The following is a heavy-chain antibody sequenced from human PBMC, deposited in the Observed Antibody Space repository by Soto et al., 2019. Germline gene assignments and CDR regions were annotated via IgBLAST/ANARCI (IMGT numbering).Heavy chain of an antibody. J-gene: IGHJ6*02. Sequence: QVQLVQSGGEVKKPGASVKVSCKASGYTFTIYGINWVRQAPGQGLEWMGWISPDNGNTNYAQKLQGRVTMTTDTSTSTDYMELRSLRSDETAVYYCARALGYSGYAGMDVWGQGTTVTVSS. CDR3: ARALGYSGYAGMDV. CDR1: GYTFTIYG. CDR2: ISPDNGNT. D-gene: IGHD5-12*01. V-gene: IGHV1-18*01.